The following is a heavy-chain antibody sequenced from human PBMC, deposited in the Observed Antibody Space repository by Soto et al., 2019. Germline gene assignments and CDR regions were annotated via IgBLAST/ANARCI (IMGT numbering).Heavy chain of an antibody. V-gene: IGHV4-4*02. J-gene: IGHJ4*02. CDR2: IHRTGST. CDR3: ASRDPGTSVDY. D-gene: IGHD1-7*01. CDR1: GGSFTSNNW. Sequence: SDTLCLTCAVSGGSFTSNNWWTWVRQPPGQGLEWIGEIHRTGSTNYNPSLKSRVTISLDKSENQFSLKVTSLTAADTAVYYCASRDPGTSVDYWGQGTLVNVSS.